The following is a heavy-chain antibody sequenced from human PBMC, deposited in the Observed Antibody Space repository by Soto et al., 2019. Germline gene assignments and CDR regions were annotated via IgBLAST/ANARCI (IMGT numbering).Heavy chain of an antibody. Sequence: EVQLLESGGGLVEPGGSLRLSCAASGLRLNGYAMNWVRQAPGKGLEWVSGLSASGVTYYYADSVRGRFTISRDNSKNTLYLQMNSLRAEDTALYYCAKADYDFWSGRFYFNQWGQGTLVTVSS. CDR2: LSASGVTY. V-gene: IGHV3-23*01. J-gene: IGHJ4*02. D-gene: IGHD3-3*01. CDR3: AKADYDFWSGRFYFNQ. CDR1: GLRLNGYA.